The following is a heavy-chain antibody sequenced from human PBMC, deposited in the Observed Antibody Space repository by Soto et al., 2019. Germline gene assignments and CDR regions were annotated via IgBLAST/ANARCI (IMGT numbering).Heavy chain of an antibody. V-gene: IGHV4-30-2*01. CDR2: IYHSGST. CDR3: ASSSRYYYGSGSLDY. Sequence: SETLSLTCAVSGGSISSGGYSWSWIRQPPGKGLEWIGYIYHSGSTYYNPSLKSRVTISVDRSKNQFSLKLSSVTAADTAVYYCASSSRYYYGSGSLDYWGQGTLVTVSS. J-gene: IGHJ4*02. D-gene: IGHD3-10*01. CDR1: GGSISSGGYS.